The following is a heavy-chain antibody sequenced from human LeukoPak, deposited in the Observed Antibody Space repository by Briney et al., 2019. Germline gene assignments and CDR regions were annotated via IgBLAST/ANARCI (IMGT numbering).Heavy chain of an antibody. J-gene: IGHJ4*02. Sequence: SQPLSLTCTVSGGSISSGSYYWSWIRQPAGKGLEWIGRIYTSGSTNYNPSLKSRVTISVDTSKNQFSLKLSSVTAADTAVYYCARDPRGYSYGRGSGLDYWGQGTLVTVSP. CDR3: ARDPRGYSYGRGSGLDY. V-gene: IGHV4-61*02. D-gene: IGHD5-18*01. CDR2: IYTSGST. CDR1: GGSISSGSYY.